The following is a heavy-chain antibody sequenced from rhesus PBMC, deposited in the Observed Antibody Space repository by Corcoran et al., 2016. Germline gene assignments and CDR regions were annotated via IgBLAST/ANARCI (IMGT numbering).Heavy chain of an antibody. Sequence: QVQLQESGPGVVKPSETLSLTCAVSGGSISDSYRWSWIRQPPGKGLEWIGYIFGSCTSTNYNPSLKSRVTISKDTSKNQFSLKLSSVTAADTAVYYCARIYSSGPDYWGQGVLVTVSS. D-gene: IGHD6-31*01. CDR3: ARIYSSGPDY. CDR1: GGSISDSYR. J-gene: IGHJ4*01. CDR2: IFGSCTST. V-gene: IGHV4S10*01.